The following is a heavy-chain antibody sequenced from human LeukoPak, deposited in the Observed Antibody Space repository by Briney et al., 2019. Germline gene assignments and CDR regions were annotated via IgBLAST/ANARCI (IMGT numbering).Heavy chain of an antibody. CDR3: ARGEGLGTTNGGYYFAY. V-gene: IGHV3-30-3*01. D-gene: IGHD1-26*01. Sequence: GGSLRLSCAASGFTFSSYAMHWARQAPGKGLEWVAVISYDGSNKYYADSVKGRFTISRDNAKNSLYLQMNTLRAEDTAVYYCARGEGLGTTNGGYYFAYWGQGSLVIVSS. CDR1: GFTFSSYA. CDR2: ISYDGSNK. J-gene: IGHJ4*02.